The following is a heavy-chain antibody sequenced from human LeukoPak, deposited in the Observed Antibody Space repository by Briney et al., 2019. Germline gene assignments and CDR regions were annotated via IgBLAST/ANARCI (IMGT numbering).Heavy chain of an antibody. D-gene: IGHD2-21*02. Sequence: GGSLRLSCAVSGGTFSAYWMAWVRQSPGKGLEWVAEINEDGSVKYYVDSMKGRFTISRDNAKNSLYLQMNSLGAEDTAVYYCAKVPRDSDCYWGQGTLVIVSS. CDR1: GGTFSAYW. CDR2: INEDGSVK. J-gene: IGHJ4*02. CDR3: AKVPRDSDCY. V-gene: IGHV3-7*01.